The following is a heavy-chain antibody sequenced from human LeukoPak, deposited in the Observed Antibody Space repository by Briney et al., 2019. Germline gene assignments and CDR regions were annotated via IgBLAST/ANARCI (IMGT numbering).Heavy chain of an antibody. CDR2: IIPIFGTA. CDR3: TVSYDYGDENWFDP. Sequence: SVTVSCKASGGTFSSYALSWVRQAPGQGLEWMEGIIPIFGTANYAQKFQGRVTITADESTSTAYMELSSLRSEDTAVYYCTVSYDYGDENWFDPWGQGTLVTVSS. J-gene: IGHJ5*02. V-gene: IGHV1-69*01. CDR1: GGTFSSYA. D-gene: IGHD4-17*01.